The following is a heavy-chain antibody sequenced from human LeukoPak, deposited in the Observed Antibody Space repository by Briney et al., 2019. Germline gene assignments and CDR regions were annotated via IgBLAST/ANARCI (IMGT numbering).Heavy chain of an antibody. V-gene: IGHV3-21*01. J-gene: IGHJ5*02. CDR3: ARGGCSSTSCYRHEWNWFDP. D-gene: IGHD2-2*01. CDR1: GFTFSSYS. CDR2: ISSSSSYI. Sequence: GGSLRLSCAASGFTFSSYSMNWVRQAPGKGLEWASSISSSSSYIYYADSVKGRFTISRDNAKNSLYLQMNSLRAEDTAVYYCARGGCSSTSCYRHEWNWFDPWGQGTLVTVSS.